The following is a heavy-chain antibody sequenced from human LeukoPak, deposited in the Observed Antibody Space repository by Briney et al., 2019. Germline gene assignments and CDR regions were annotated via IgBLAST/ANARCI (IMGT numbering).Heavy chain of an antibody. J-gene: IGHJ5*02. CDR1: GYTFTSYG. Sequence: ASVKVSCEASGYTFTSYGISWVRQAPGQGLEWMGWISAYNGNTNYAQKLQGRVTMTTDTSTSTAYMELRSLRSDDTAVYYCARAVDCSSTSCYRNWFDHWGQGTLVTVSS. CDR3: ARAVDCSSTSCYRNWFDH. D-gene: IGHD2-2*01. V-gene: IGHV1-18*01. CDR2: ISAYNGNT.